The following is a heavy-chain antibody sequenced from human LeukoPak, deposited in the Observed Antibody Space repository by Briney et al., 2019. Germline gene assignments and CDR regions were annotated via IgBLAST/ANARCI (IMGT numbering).Heavy chain of an antibody. CDR2: IYYSGST. Sequence: SETLSLTCTASGGSISSYYWSWIRQPPGKGLEWIGYIYYSGSTNYNPSLKSRVTISVDTSKNQFSLKLSSVIAADTAVYYCASTLAVAGPYYFDYWGQGTLVTVSS. D-gene: IGHD6-19*01. V-gene: IGHV4-59*08. J-gene: IGHJ4*02. CDR1: GGSISSYY. CDR3: ASTLAVAGPYYFDY.